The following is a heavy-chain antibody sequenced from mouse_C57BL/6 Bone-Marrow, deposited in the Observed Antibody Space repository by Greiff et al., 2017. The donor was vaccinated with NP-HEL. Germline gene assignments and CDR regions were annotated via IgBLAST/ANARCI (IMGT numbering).Heavy chain of an antibody. Sequence: EVKLMESGGGLVQPGGSLKLSCAASGFTFSDYGMAWVRQAPRKGPEWVAFISNLAYSIYYADTVTGRFTISRENAKNTLYLEMSSLRSEDTAMYYCARHGYYGSSYGYFDVWGTGTTVT. J-gene: IGHJ1*03. V-gene: IGHV5-15*01. D-gene: IGHD1-1*01. CDR2: ISNLAYSI. CDR1: GFTFSDYG. CDR3: ARHGYYGSSYGYFDV.